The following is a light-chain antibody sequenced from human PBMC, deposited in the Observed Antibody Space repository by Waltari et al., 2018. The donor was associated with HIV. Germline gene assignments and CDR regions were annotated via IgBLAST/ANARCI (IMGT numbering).Light chain of an antibody. CDR1: STHISGYAY. CDR3: SSYTDFNTPHV. Sequence: QSALPQPPSASGSLGQSVPISCTRTSTHISGYAYVHWYQQHPGKAPKLLIYDVNKRPSGVPDRFSASRSDNRASLTVSGLQYEDEAEYYCSSYTDFNTPHVFGTGTKVTVL. V-gene: IGLV2-8*01. J-gene: IGLJ1*01. CDR2: DVN.